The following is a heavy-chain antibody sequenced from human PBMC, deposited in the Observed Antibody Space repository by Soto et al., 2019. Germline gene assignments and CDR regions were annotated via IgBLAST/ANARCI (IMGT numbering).Heavy chain of an antibody. CDR1: GCSISIGGYS. J-gene: IGHJ4*02. CDR3: ARVPDY. Sequence: PSETLSLTCAVSGCSISIGGYSWGWILQPPGKGLEWIGYIYHSANTYYNPSLKSRVTISVDRSKNQFSLKLSSVTAADTAVYYCARVPDYWGQGTLVTVSS. CDR2: IYHSANT. V-gene: IGHV4-30-2*01.